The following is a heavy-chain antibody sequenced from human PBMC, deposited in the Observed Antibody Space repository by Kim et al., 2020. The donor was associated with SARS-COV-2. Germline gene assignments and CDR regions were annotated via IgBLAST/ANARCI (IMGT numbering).Heavy chain of an antibody. J-gene: IGHJ5*02. D-gene: IGHD3-16*01. CDR2: SYAT. V-gene: IGHV3-73*01. Sequence: SYATAYAASVKGSFTISRDDSKNTAYLQMNSLKTEDTAVYYCTGGLGFDPWGQGTLVTVSS. CDR3: TGGLGFDP.